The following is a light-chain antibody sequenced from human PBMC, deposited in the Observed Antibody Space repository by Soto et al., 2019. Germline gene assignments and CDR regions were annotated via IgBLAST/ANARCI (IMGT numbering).Light chain of an antibody. CDR2: DVS. CDR3: SSYTGRSTHV. V-gene: IGLV2-14*01. Sequence: QTVLTRPASGSWAHAQWISISGTEPTSDVGGYTFASWYQKHTGKAPKLIIYDVSNRPSGVSYRFSGSKSGNTASLTISGLQAEDEADYYCSSYTGRSTHVFGPGTKVTVL. J-gene: IGLJ1*01. CDR1: TSDVGGYTF.